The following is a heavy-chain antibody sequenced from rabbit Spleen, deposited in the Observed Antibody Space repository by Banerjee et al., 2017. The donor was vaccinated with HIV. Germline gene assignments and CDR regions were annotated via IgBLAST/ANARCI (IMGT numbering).Heavy chain of an antibody. J-gene: IGHJ4*01. CDR3: ARDGAGSSYFNL. V-gene: IGHV1S47*01. CDR2: IEPIFGNT. CDR1: GFDFSKYG. D-gene: IGHD8-1*01. Sequence: QEQLVESGGGLVKPGGSLKLSCKASGFDFSKYGVSWVRQAPGKGLEWIGYIEPIFGNTYYANWVNGRFTISSHNAQNTLYLQLSSLTAADTATYFCARDGAGSSYFNLWGPGTLVTV.